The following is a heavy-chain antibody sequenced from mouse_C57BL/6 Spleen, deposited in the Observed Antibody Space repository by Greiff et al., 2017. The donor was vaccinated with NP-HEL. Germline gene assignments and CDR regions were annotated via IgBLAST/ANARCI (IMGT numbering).Heavy chain of an antibody. CDR3: AKCDYDGLLNIDV. D-gene: IGHD2-4*01. V-gene: IGHV14-3*01. J-gene: IGHJ1*03. CDR1: GYNFTNTY. Sequence: VQLQQPVAELVRPGASVKLSCTASGYNFTNTYMHWVKQRPEQGLEWIGRIDPANGNTKYDPKFQGKATITADTSSNTAYLQLSSLTSEDSAVYYCAKCDYDGLLNIDVWGTGTTVTVSS. CDR2: IDPANGNT.